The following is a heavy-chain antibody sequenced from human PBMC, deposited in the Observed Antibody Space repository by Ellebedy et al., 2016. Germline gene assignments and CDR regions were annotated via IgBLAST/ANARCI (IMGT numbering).Heavy chain of an antibody. CDR1: GGSINSGAYY. CDR2: VFYGGST. V-gene: IGHV4-61*10. CDR3: ARDVSLYSSSPSFDF. J-gene: IGHJ4*02. D-gene: IGHD6-6*01. Sequence: PSETLSLTXTVSDGSVSGGSINSGAYYWSWIRQPAGKGLEWIGYVFYGGSTKYNPSLRSRVTISLDTSKNQFSLRVTSVAAADTAVYYCARDVSLYSSSPSFDFWGQGTLVTVSS.